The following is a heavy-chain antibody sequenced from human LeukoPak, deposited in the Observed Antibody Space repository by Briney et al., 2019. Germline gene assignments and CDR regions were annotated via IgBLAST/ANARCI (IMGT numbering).Heavy chain of an antibody. CDR2: ISGGGSDT. J-gene: IGHJ4*02. CDR3: ATLGWYCSSTTCYFSDY. CDR1: GFTFSSYA. V-gene: IGHV3-23*01. Sequence: PGGSLRLSCAASGFTFSSYAMSWVRQAPGKGLEWVSTISGGGSDTYYADSVKGRFTISRDNSKNTLYLQMNSLRAEDTAVYYCATLGWYCSSTTCYFSDYWGQGTLVTVSS. D-gene: IGHD2-2*01.